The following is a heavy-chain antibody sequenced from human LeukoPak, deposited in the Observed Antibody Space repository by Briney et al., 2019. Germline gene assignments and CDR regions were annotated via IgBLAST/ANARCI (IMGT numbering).Heavy chain of an antibody. CDR1: GGSISSYY. V-gene: IGHV4-59*05. D-gene: IGHD2-15*01. CDR3: ARVTATRSLAFDI. CDR2: MYYSGST. Sequence: SETLSLTCSVSGGSISSYYWSWIRQPAGKGLEWIGTMYYSGSTYYNLSLKSRITISGDTSKNQFSLKMTSVTAADTAVYFCARVTATRSLAFDIWGQGTMVIVSS. J-gene: IGHJ3*02.